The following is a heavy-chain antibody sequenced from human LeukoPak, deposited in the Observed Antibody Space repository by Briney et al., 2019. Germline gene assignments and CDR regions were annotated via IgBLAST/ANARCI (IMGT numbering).Heavy chain of an antibody. Sequence: SETLSLTCTVSGGSISSYYWSWIRQPPGKGLEWIGYIYYSGSTNYNPSLKSRVTISVDTSKNQFSLKLSSVTAGDTAVYYCARVLRWYYFDYWGQGTLVTVSS. CDR3: ARVLRWYYFDY. D-gene: IGHD5-24*01. J-gene: IGHJ4*02. CDR2: IYYSGST. CDR1: GGSISSYY. V-gene: IGHV4-59*08.